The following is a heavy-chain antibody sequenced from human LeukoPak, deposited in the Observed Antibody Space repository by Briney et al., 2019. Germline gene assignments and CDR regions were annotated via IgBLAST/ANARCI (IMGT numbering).Heavy chain of an antibody. CDR1: GFTFSSYG. Sequence: GGSLRLSCAASGFTFSSYGMSWVRQAPGKGLEWVSAISGSGGSTYYADSVKGRFTISRDNSKNTLYLQMNSLRAEDTAVYYCARASPYYYDSSGYYYWGQGTLVTVSS. CDR3: ARASPYYYDSSGYYY. J-gene: IGHJ4*02. V-gene: IGHV3-23*01. CDR2: ISGSGGST. D-gene: IGHD3-22*01.